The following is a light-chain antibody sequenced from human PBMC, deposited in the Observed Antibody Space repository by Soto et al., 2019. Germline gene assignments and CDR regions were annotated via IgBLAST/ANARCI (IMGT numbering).Light chain of an antibody. J-gene: IGLJ2*01. CDR1: SSDLLSAY. CDR2: DVS. V-gene: IGLV2-14*03. CDR3: ASYTPRTALV. Sequence: QSALTQPASVSGSPGQSITISCTGSSSDLLSAYVSWYQQLPGKPPKLLIYDVSLRPSGVSDRFSGLLSDNTASLAISGLHPEDEGDYYCASYTPRTALVFGGGTKLTVL.